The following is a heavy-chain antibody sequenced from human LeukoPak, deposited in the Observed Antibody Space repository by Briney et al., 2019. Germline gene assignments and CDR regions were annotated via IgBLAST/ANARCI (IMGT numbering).Heavy chain of an antibody. CDR1: GGTFSSYA. Sequence: SVKVSCKASGGTFSSYAISWVRQAPGQGLEWMGGIIPIFGTANYAQKFQGRVTITADESTSTAYMELSSLRSEDTAVYYCARSGSMVRGRITQYYYYYYYMDVWGKGTTVTISS. CDR3: ARSGSMVRGRITQYYYYYYYMDV. V-gene: IGHV1-69*13. J-gene: IGHJ6*03. CDR2: IIPIFGTA. D-gene: IGHD3-10*01.